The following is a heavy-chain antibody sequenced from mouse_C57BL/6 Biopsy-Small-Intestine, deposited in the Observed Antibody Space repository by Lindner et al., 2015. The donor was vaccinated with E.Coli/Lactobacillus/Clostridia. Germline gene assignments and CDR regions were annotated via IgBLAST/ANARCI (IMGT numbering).Heavy chain of an antibody. D-gene: IGHD2-12*01. CDR1: GYTISGSW. Sequence: VQLQESGAEVMKPGASVKLSCKATGYTISGSWIEWVKERPGHGLEWIGELLPGSGSTNYNEKFKGKATFTADTSSNTVYMQLSSLSTEDSAIYYCARFPYYSDPYAMDYWGQGTLVTVSS. J-gene: IGHJ4*01. V-gene: IGHV1-9*01. CDR3: ARFPYYSDPYAMDY. CDR2: LLPGSGST.